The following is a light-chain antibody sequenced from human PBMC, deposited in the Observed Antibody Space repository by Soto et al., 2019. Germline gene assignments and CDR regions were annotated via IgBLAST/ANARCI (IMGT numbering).Light chain of an antibody. J-gene: IGKJ1*01. Sequence: ENVLAQSPATLSLAPGERATLSCRASQFLSSYLAWYQQKPGQPPRLLIYDTSNRATGIPARFSGSRSGTDFTLTISSLEPEDFGVYFCHQRNKFGQGTKVDIK. CDR1: QFLSSY. CDR3: HQRNK. CDR2: DTS. V-gene: IGKV3-11*01.